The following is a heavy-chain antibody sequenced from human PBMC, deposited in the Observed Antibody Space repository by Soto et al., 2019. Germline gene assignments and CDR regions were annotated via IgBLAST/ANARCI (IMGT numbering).Heavy chain of an antibody. V-gene: IGHV1-18*01. Sequence: QVQLVQSGAEVKKPGASVKVSCKATGYRFISYGITWVRQAPGQGLEWMGWISTYNGHANYAQNLQGRVTMTTDTSTSTVYMELRSLRSDDTAMFYCARDRNTMTDAYGVWGQGTMVTVS. D-gene: IGHD3-22*01. J-gene: IGHJ3*01. CDR1: GYRFISYG. CDR3: ARDRNTMTDAYGV. CDR2: ISTYNGHA.